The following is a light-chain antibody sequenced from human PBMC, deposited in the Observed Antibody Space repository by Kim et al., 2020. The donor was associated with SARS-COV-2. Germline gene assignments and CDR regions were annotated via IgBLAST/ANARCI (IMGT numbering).Light chain of an antibody. CDR2: DAS. Sequence: IVLTQSPATLSLSPGERVTLSCRASQSIRSYLAWYQQKPGQAPRLLIHDASYRATGIPARFSGSGSGTDFTLTISNLEPEDSAVYYCQHRNEWPPPDTFGGGTKVDIK. CDR3: QHRNEWPPPDT. V-gene: IGKV3-11*01. CDR1: QSIRSY. J-gene: IGKJ4*01.